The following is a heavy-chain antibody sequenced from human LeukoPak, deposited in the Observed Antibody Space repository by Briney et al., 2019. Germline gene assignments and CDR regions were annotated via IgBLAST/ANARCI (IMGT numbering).Heavy chain of an antibody. D-gene: IGHD2-15*01. Sequence: GRSLRLSCAASGFTFDDYAMHWVRQAPGKGLEWVSGISWNSGSIDYGDSVKGRFTISRDNAKNSLYLQMNSLRAEDTALYYCARDRDIVVVVAAGGIGVDPWGQGTLVTVSS. CDR3: ARDRDIVVVVAAGGIGVDP. CDR2: ISWNSGSI. V-gene: IGHV3-9*01. J-gene: IGHJ5*02. CDR1: GFTFDDYA.